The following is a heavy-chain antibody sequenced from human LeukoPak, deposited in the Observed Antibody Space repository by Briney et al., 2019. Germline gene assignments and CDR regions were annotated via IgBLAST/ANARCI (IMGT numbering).Heavy chain of an antibody. D-gene: IGHD2-2*01. CDR2: INPSGGST. J-gene: IGHJ3*02. V-gene: IGHV1-46*01. CDR1: GYTFTSYY. Sequence: ASVKVSCKASGYTFTSYYMHWVRQAPGQGLEWMGIINPSGGSTSYAQKFQGRVTMTRDTSTSTVYMELSSLRSENTAVYYCARAGDIVVVPAAIEAFDIWGQGTTVTVSS. CDR3: ARAGDIVVVPAAIEAFDI.